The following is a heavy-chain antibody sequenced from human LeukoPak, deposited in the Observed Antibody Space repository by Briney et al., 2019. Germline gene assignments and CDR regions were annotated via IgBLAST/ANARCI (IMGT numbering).Heavy chain of an antibody. Sequence: GGSLRLSCAASGFTFSNAWMSWVRQAPGKGLEWVGRIKSKTDGGTTDYAAPVKGRFTISRDDSKNTLYLQMNSLKTEDTAVYYCTTVTIFGVVIIPYYFDYWGQGTLVTVSS. CDR1: GFTFSNAW. CDR3: TTVTIFGVVIIPYYFDY. V-gene: IGHV3-15*01. J-gene: IGHJ4*02. D-gene: IGHD3-3*01. CDR2: IKSKTDGGTT.